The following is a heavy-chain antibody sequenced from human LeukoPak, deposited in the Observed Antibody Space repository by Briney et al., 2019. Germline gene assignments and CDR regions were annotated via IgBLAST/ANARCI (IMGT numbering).Heavy chain of an antibody. CDR3: ARDPSGSSWYIDY. Sequence: GGSLRLSCAASGFTFSSYGMHWARQAPGKGLEWVALIRYDGNNKYYADSVKGRFTISRDNSENMLYLQVNSLRPDDTAVYYCARDPSGSSWYIDYWGQGTLVTVSS. D-gene: IGHD6-13*01. CDR1: GFTFSSYG. V-gene: IGHV3-30*02. CDR2: IRYDGNNK. J-gene: IGHJ4*02.